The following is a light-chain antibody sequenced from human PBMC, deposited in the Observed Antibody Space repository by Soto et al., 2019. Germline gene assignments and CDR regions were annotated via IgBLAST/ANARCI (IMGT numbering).Light chain of an antibody. V-gene: IGKV3-20*01. CDR3: QHYGSSPFT. CDR2: SAS. CDR1: QSVSSSY. J-gene: IGKJ4*01. Sequence: EIVLTQSPGTLSLSPGERATLSCRASQSVSSSYLAWYQQKPGQAPRLLIYSASSSATGIPHRFSGSGSGTDFTLTISRLEPEDSAVYYCQHYGSSPFTFGGGAKVEIK.